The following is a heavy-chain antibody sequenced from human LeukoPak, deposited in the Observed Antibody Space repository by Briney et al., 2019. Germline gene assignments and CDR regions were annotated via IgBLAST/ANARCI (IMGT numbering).Heavy chain of an antibody. CDR2: ISGSGGST. Sequence: GGSLRLSCAASGFTFGSYCMSWVRQAPGKGLEWVSAISGSGGSTYYADSVKGRYTISRDDSENTLYLQMNSLRAEDTAVYYCAKATGYLLWGQGTLVTVSS. J-gene: IGHJ4*02. V-gene: IGHV3-23*01. CDR1: GFTFGSYC. CDR3: AKATGYLL. D-gene: IGHD1-14*01.